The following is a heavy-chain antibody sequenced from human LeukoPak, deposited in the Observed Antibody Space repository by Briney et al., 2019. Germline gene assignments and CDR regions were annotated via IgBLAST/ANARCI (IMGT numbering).Heavy chain of an antibody. J-gene: IGHJ4*02. V-gene: IGHV3-21*01. CDR2: ISTSSGYK. Sequence: PGGSLRLSCAASGFIFSSYSMNWVRQAPGKGLEWVSSISTSSGYKYYADSVKGRFTISRDNAKNSLYLQMNSLRAEDTAVYYCAKVGNSYYDIQVAWETGYWGQGTLVTVSS. CDR1: GFIFSSYS. CDR3: AKVGNSYYDIQVAWETGY. D-gene: IGHD3-22*01.